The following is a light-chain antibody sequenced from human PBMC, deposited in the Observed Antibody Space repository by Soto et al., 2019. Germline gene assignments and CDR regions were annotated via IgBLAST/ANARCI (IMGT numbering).Light chain of an antibody. V-gene: IGKV3-15*01. CDR1: QSVSSN. J-gene: IGKJ1*01. CDR2: GAS. Sequence: EIVLTQYPATLSVSPGERATLSCRASQSVSSNLAWYQQKPGQAPRLLIYGASTRATGIPARFSGSGSGTELTITISSLQSEDFEVYYCQQYNNWPRTFGHGTQVDIK. CDR3: QQYNNWPRT.